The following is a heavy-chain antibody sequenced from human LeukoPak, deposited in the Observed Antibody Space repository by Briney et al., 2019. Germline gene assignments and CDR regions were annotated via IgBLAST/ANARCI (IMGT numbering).Heavy chain of an antibody. CDR2: INPNSGGT. Sequence: ASVKVSCKASGYTFAGYSMHWVRQAPGQGLEWMGWINPNSGGTNYAQKYKGRITMTRDTSISTAYMELSRLRSDDTAVYYCARVLPLVPDAFDVWGQGTMVTVSS. CDR1: GYTFAGYS. V-gene: IGHV1-2*02. J-gene: IGHJ3*01. CDR3: ARVLPLVPDAFDV.